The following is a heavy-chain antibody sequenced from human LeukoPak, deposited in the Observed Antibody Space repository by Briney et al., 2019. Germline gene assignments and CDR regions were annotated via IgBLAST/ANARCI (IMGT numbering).Heavy chain of an antibody. Sequence: ASVKVSCKASGYTFTGYYMHWVRQAPGQGLEWMGRINPNSGGTNYAQKFQGRVTMTRDTSISTAYMELSRLRSDDTAVHYCARGEYSYGPFDYWGQGTLVTVSS. J-gene: IGHJ4*02. V-gene: IGHV1-2*06. D-gene: IGHD5-18*01. CDR3: ARGEYSYGPFDY. CDR2: INPNSGGT. CDR1: GYTFTGYY.